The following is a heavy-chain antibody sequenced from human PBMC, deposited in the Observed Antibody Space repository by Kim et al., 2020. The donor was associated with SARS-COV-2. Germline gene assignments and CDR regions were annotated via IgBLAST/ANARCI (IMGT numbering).Heavy chain of an antibody. V-gene: IGHV3-23*01. J-gene: IGHJ3*02. CDR3: ATYYYGSGSHDAFDI. D-gene: IGHD3-10*01. Sequence: ASVKGRFTISRDNSNNTLYLQVNSLRAEDTAVYYCATYYYGSGSHDAFDIWGQGTMVTVSS.